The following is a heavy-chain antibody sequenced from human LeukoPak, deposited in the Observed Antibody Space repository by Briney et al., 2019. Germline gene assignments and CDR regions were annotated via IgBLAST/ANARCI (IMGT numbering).Heavy chain of an antibody. CDR1: GFIFGNYS. CDR3: ARASYVRGLSWFDP. CDR2: ISSSSTI. J-gene: IGHJ5*02. V-gene: IGHV3-48*01. Sequence: GGSLRLSCAASGFIFGNYSMNWVRQAPGQGLEWVSYISSSSTIYYADSVKGRFTISRDNAKNSLYLQMNSLRAEDTAVYYCARASYVRGLSWFDPWGQGTLVTVSS. D-gene: IGHD2/OR15-2a*01.